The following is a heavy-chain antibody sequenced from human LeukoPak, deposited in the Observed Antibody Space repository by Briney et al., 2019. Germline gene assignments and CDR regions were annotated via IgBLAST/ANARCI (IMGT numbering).Heavy chain of an antibody. Sequence: GGSLRLSCEASGFTLSTYWMNWVRQVPGKGLDWVANINPDGSGKRYVDSVKGRFTIARDNADNSLSLQMNSLRAEDTAVYYCARVSSGSYFGYYYYYMDVWGKGTTVTVSS. CDR3: ARVSSGSYFGYYYYYMDV. V-gene: IGHV3-7*01. CDR1: GFTLSTYW. CDR2: INPDGSGK. J-gene: IGHJ6*03. D-gene: IGHD1-26*01.